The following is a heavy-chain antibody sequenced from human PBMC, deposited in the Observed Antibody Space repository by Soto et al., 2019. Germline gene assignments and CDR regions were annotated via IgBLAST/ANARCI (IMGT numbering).Heavy chain of an antibody. D-gene: IGHD3-16*02. CDR3: ARENLDYDYVWGSYRSNFDY. Sequence: SETLSLTCTVSGGSISSYYWSWIRQPPGKGLEWIGYIYYSGSTNYNPSLKSRVTISVDTSKNQFSLKLSSVTAADTAVYYCARENLDYDYVWGSYRSNFDYWGQGTLVTVSS. CDR1: GGSISSYY. V-gene: IGHV4-59*01. J-gene: IGHJ4*02. CDR2: IYYSGST.